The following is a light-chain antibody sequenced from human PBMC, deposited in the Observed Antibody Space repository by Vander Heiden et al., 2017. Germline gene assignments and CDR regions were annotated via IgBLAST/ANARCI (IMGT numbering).Light chain of an antibody. CDR2: DAS. CDR3: QQDDNLVWT. V-gene: IGKV1-33*01. J-gene: IGKJ1*01. CDR1: QDISNY. Sequence: DIQMTQSPSSLSASVGDRVTITCQASQDISNYLNWYQQKPGKAPKLLIYDASNLETGVPSRFSGSGSGTDFTFTISSLQPEDIATYYCQQDDNLVWTFGQGTKVEIK.